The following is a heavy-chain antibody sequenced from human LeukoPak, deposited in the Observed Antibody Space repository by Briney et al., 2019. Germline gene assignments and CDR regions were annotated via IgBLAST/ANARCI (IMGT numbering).Heavy chain of an antibody. J-gene: IGHJ3*02. CDR1: GFTFSNYG. Sequence: GGSLRLSCTASGFTFSNYGMHGVRQAPGKGLEWVAVIWYDGSYKYYADSVKGRFTISRDNSKNTLYLQMNSLRAEDTAVYYCARGFSSGSDACDIWGQGTMVTVSS. CDR2: IWYDGSYK. D-gene: IGHD6-19*01. V-gene: IGHV3-33*01. CDR3: ARGFSSGSDACDI.